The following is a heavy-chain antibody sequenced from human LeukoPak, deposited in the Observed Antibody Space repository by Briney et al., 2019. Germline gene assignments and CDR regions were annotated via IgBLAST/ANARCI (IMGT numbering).Heavy chain of an antibody. Sequence: SETLSLTCAVYVESFSGHYWSWIRQPPGKGLEWIGEINHSGTTNYNPSLKSRVTISTDISKNQFSLKLSSVTAADTAVYYCARGYYDILTGPHPYFDYWGQGNLVTVSS. CDR1: VESFSGHY. CDR3: ARGYYDILTGPHPYFDY. D-gene: IGHD3-9*01. CDR2: INHSGTT. J-gene: IGHJ4*02. V-gene: IGHV4-34*01.